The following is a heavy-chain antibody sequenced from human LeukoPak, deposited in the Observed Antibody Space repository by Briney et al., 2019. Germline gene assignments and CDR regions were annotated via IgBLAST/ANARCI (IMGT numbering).Heavy chain of an antibody. CDR2: ISSSGNPI. CDR1: GFTFSSYE. V-gene: IGHV3-48*03. D-gene: IGHD3-10*02. J-gene: IGHJ4*02. Sequence: GGSLRLSCTASGFTFSSYEMNWVRQAPGKGLEWVSYISSSGNPIYYADSVKGRFTISRDNAKNSLFLQMNSLRAEDTAVYYCGRDMYGSIDYWGQGTLVTVSS. CDR3: GRDMYGSIDY.